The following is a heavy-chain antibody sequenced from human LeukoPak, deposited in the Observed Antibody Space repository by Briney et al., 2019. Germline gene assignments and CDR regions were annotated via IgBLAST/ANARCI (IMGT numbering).Heavy chain of an antibody. CDR3: ARVWGYCGNTNCYQSFDY. J-gene: IGHJ4*02. D-gene: IGHD2-2*01. CDR1: GYTFTNYG. Sequence: ASVKVSCKASGYTFTNYGISWVRQAPGQGLEWMGGITPYNGHTNYAQKIQGRVTMTTDTSTNTAYMDLRSLRSDDTAVYYCARVWGYCGNTNCYQSFDYLGQGTLVTVTS. V-gene: IGHV1-18*01. CDR2: ITPYNGHT.